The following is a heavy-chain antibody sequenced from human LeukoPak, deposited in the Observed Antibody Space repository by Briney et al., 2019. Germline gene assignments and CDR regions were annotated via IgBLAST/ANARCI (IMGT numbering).Heavy chain of an antibody. J-gene: IGHJ4*02. D-gene: IGHD6-13*01. CDR3: ARRHSGSWYFDY. V-gene: IGHV4-59*08. CDR2: IYYSGTT. Sequence: SETLSLTCTVSGASISSYYWSWIRQPPGKGLEWSGYIYYSGTTNYNTSLKSRVAISVDTSKNQFSLKLSSVTAADTAVYYCARRHSGSWYFDYWGQGTLVTVSS. CDR1: GASISSYY.